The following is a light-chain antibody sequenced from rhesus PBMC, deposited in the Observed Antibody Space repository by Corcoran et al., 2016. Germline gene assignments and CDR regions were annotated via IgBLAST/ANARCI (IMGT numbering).Light chain of an antibody. CDR1: QSLLDSEDGNTY. V-gene: IGKV2-86*01. CDR3: IQYTFIPWT. J-gene: IGKJ1*01. Sequence: IVMTQTPLSLPVTPGEPASISCRSSQSLLDSEDGNTYLDWYLQKPGQFPPPLIYAGSNRASGVPEEVSGSGSETEFTFKISRVEAEDVGVYYCIQYTFIPWTFGQGTKVEIK. CDR2: AGS.